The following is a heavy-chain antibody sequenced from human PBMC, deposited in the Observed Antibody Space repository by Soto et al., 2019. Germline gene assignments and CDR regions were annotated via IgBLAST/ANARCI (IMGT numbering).Heavy chain of an antibody. CDR3: ARPTRQGYTYGYYYYGMDV. D-gene: IGHD5-18*01. J-gene: IGHJ6*02. CDR1: GYTFTSYD. V-gene: IGHV1-8*01. CDR2: MNPNSGNT. Sequence: ASVKVSCKASGYTFTSYDINWVRQATGQGLEWMGWMNPNSGNTGYAQKFQGRVTMTRNTSISTAYMELSSLRSEDTAVYYCARPTRQGYTYGYYYYGMDVWGQETTVTVSS.